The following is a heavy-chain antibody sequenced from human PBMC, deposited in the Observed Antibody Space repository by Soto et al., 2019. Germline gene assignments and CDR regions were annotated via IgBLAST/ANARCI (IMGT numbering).Heavy chain of an antibody. J-gene: IGHJ4*02. CDR2: IYYSGST. D-gene: IGHD5-18*01. CDR3: ARVHDSSYDFDY. V-gene: IGHV4-31*03. Sequence: TLSLTCTVPGASISSGGYYWSWLRQHPGKGLEWLAYIYYSGSTYYNPSLKSRVIISVDTSKNQFSLKLSSVTAADTAVYYCARVHDSSYDFDYWGQGALVTVSS. CDR1: GASISSGGYY.